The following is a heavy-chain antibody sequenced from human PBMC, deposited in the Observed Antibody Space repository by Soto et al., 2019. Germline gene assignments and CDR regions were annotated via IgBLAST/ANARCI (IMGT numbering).Heavy chain of an antibody. CDR2: ISYDGSNQ. J-gene: IGHJ4*02. Sequence: QVKLVESGGGVVQPGRSLRLSCAASGYTFSSHAMHWVRQAPGKGLEWVAFISYDGSNQHYADSVKGRFTISRDNSENTLYLQMNSLRGEDTAMYYCARDLGAWKFDYWGQGTLVTVSS. V-gene: IGHV3-30-3*01. CDR3: ARDLGAWKFDY. D-gene: IGHD1-1*01. CDR1: GYTFSSHA.